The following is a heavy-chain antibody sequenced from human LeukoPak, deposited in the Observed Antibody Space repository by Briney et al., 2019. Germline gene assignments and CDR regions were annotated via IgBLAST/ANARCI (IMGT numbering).Heavy chain of an antibody. Sequence: ASVKVSCKASGYTFTSYGISWVRQAPGQGLEWMGWISAYNGNTNYAQKLQGRVTITADESTSTAYMELSSLRSEDTAVYYCARSPPPYGSGSYHQDYWGQGTLVTVSS. D-gene: IGHD3-10*01. J-gene: IGHJ4*02. CDR1: GYTFTSYG. CDR3: ARSPPPYGSGSYHQDY. CDR2: ISAYNGNT. V-gene: IGHV1-18*01.